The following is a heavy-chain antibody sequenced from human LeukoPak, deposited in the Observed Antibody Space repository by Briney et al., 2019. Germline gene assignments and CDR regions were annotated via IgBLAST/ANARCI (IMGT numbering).Heavy chain of an antibody. J-gene: IGHJ4*02. V-gene: IGHV3-30*03. D-gene: IGHD2-8*01. CDR2: ISYDGSNK. CDR3: ARESCTNGVCYSGPFDY. CDR1: GFTFSSYG. Sequence: PGGSLRLSCAASGFTFSSYGMHWVRQAPGKGLEWVAVISYDGSNKYYADSVKGRFTISRDNSKNTLYLQMNSLRAEDTALYHCARESCTNGVCYSGPFDYWGQGTLVTVSS.